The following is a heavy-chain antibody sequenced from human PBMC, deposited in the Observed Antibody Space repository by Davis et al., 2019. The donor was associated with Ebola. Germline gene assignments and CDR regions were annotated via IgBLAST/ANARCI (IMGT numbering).Heavy chain of an antibody. D-gene: IGHD3-3*01. V-gene: IGHV3-15*01. Sequence: PGGSLRLSCAASGFTFSNAWMSWVRQAPGKGLEWVGRIKSKTDGGTTDYAAPVKGRFTISRDDSKNTLYLQMNSLKTEDTAVYYCTTSGYYKGPMDFDYWGQGTLVTVSS. J-gene: IGHJ4*02. CDR3: TTSGYYKGPMDFDY. CDR1: GFTFSNAW. CDR2: IKSKTDGGTT.